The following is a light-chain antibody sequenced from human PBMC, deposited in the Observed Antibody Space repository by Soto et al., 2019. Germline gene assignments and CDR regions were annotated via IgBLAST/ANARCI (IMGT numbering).Light chain of an antibody. CDR3: KSYAGSNTYV. V-gene: IGLV2-8*01. Sequence: QFVLTQPPSASGSPGQSVTISCTGTKNDTGVYDFVSWYQHHPGKAPRLIIYEVVQRPSGVPDRFSGSKSGNTASLTVSGLQAADEAYYFCKSYAGSNTYVFGSGTKVTVL. CDR2: EVV. J-gene: IGLJ1*01. CDR1: KNDTGVYDF.